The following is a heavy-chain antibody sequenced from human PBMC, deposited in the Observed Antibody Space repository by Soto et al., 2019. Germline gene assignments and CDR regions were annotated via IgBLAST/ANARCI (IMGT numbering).Heavy chain of an antibody. D-gene: IGHD5-12*01. Sequence: ASETLSLTCAVYGGSFSSYYWSWIRQSPGKGLEWIGEINHRGDTTYNPSLTSRVTISLDSSKQQFSLILSSVTAADAAIYYCATYEYRTSLYGIDVWGQGATVTVSS. CDR2: INHRGDT. CDR1: GGSFSSYY. J-gene: IGHJ6*02. CDR3: ATYEYRTSLYGIDV. V-gene: IGHV4-34*01.